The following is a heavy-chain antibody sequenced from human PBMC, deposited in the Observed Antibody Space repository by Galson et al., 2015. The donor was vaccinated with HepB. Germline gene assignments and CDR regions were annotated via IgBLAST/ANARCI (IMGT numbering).Heavy chain of an antibody. CDR3: AREMGDTTIDDAFDM. J-gene: IGHJ3*02. CDR1: GGSISSRPYY. CDR2: MHHSGRT. V-gene: IGHV4-39*07. D-gene: IGHD1-26*01. Sequence: ETLSLTCTVSGGSISSRPYYWGWVRQPPGKGLEWIASMHHSGRTYYNASLKSRVNISVDTSKNQVSLRLSSVTAADTAVYYCAREMGDTTIDDAFDMWGQGAMVTVSS.